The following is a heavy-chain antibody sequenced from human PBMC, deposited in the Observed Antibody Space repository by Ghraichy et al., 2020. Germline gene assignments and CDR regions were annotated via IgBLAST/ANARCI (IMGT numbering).Heavy chain of an antibody. J-gene: IGHJ3*02. D-gene: IGHD1-26*01. V-gene: IGHV3-7*04. CDR3: GRDPQWGALDI. CDR2: INADGSEI. Sequence: LSLTCAASGFSFGDSSMAWVRQAPAKGLEWVANINADGSEIFYLDSVKGRFTISRDNAKNSLFLQMNSLRAEDTAVYYCGRDPQWGALDIWGLGTMVTVSS. CDR1: GFSFGDSS.